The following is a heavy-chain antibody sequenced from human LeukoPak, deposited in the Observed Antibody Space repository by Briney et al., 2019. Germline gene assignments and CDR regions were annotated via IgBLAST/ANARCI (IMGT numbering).Heavy chain of an antibody. CDR2: ISYDGSNK. CDR3: AKDWKGHFDY. J-gene: IGHJ4*02. V-gene: IGHV3-30*18. CDR1: GFTFSSYG. D-gene: IGHD1-1*01. Sequence: PGGSLRLSCAASGFTFSSYGMHWVRQAPGKGLEWVAVISYDGSNKYYADSVKGRFTISRDNSKNTLYLQMNSLRAEDTAVYYCAKDWKGHFDYWGQGTLVTVSS.